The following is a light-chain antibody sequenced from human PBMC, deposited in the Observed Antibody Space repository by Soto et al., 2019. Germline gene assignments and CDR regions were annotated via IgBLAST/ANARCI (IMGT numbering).Light chain of an antibody. J-gene: IGKJ1*01. CDR2: AAS. Sequence: DVQMTQSPASLSGSVVDRFTITFLASQSISSYLNWYQQKPGKAPKLLIYAASSLQSGVPSRFSGSGSGTDFTLTISSLQPEDFATYYCQQSYSTPQTFGQGTKVDIK. V-gene: IGKV1-39*01. CDR1: QSISSY. CDR3: QQSYSTPQT.